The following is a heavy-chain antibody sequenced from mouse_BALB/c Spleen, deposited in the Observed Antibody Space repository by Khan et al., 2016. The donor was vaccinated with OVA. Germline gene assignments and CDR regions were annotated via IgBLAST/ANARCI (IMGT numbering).Heavy chain of an antibody. J-gene: IGHJ3*01. CDR2: INPSNGRT. CDR3: AMLYYSGFAD. Sequence: QVQLQQPGAELVKPGTSVNLSCKTSGYTFTSYWMHWVKQRPGQGLEWIGEINPSNGRTYYNEKFKTKATLTVDKSSSTAYLQLSSLTSEDSAVYYCAMLYYSGFADWDQGTLVSVSA. D-gene: IGHD2-1*01. V-gene: IGHV1S81*02. CDR1: GYTFTSYW.